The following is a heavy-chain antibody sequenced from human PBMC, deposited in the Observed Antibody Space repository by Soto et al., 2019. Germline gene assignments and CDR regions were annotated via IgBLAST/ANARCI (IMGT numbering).Heavy chain of an antibody. CDR2: IYSGGRT. CDR3: ARGSDYDILTGYYSYFDY. Sequence: SLRLSCAASGFTVSRKYMSWVRQAPGKGLEWVSVIYSGGRTDYADSVKGRFTISRDNSKNTLYLQMNSLRAEDTAVYYCARGSDYDILTGYYSYFDYWGQGTLVTAPQ. J-gene: IGHJ4*02. D-gene: IGHD3-9*01. V-gene: IGHV3-53*01. CDR1: GFTVSRKY.